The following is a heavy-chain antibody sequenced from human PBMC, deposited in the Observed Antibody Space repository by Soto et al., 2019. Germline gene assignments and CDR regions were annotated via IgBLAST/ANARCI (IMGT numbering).Heavy chain of an antibody. CDR3: AKVSIAKSSAVTFDS. V-gene: IGHV3-30*18. D-gene: IGHD2-15*01. Sequence: QVQLVESGGGVVQPGGSLRLSCAVSGFTFSNYDMHWVRQAPGKGLEWVAGISYGTSYKNHVDSVKGRFTISRDNSKNTLYLQMTSLRAEDTAVYYCAKVSIAKSSAVTFDSWGQGTLVTVSS. CDR1: GFTFSNYD. CDR2: ISYGTSYK. J-gene: IGHJ4*02.